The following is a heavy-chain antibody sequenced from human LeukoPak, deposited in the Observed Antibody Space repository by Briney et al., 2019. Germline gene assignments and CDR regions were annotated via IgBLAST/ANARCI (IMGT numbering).Heavy chain of an antibody. Sequence: SSETLSLTCTVSGGSISSSSSSYYWGWIRQPPGKGLEWIGSIHYSGSTSYNPSLKSRVTISLDTSKNQFSLKLASVTAADTAVYYSARVPRDVKAIEYYGLDVWGQGTTVTVSS. J-gene: IGHJ6*02. V-gene: IGHV4-39*07. CDR3: ARVPRDVKAIEYYGLDV. D-gene: IGHD2-21*01. CDR2: IHYSGST. CDR1: GGSISSSSSSYY.